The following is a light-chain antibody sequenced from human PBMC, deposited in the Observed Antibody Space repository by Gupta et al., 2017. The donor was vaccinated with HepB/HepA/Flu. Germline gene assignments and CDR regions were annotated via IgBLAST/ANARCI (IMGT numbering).Light chain of an antibody. CDR1: VLPKQY. J-gene: IGLJ3*02. CDR3: QSADSSGTYHWV. V-gene: IGLV3-25*03. Sequence: SYELPQPPSVSVSPGQTTRITCSGDVLPKQYAYWYQQKPGQAPVVVIYKDYERRSGIPERFSGSSSGTTATLTISEVQAEDEADYYCQSADSSGTYHWVFGGGTKLTVL. CDR2: KDY.